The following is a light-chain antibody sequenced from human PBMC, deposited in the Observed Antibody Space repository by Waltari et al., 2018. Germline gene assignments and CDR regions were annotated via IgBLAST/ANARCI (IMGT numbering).Light chain of an antibody. CDR3: QHYVRLPVT. CDR2: DAS. J-gene: IGKJ1*01. CDR1: QSFSRA. Sequence: EIVLTQSPGNLSLSPGERATLSCRASQSFSRALAWYQQKPGQAPRLLIYDASTRAIGIPDRFSGGGSGTDFSLTISRLEPEDCAVYYCQHYVRLPVTFGQGTTVEIK. V-gene: IGKV3-20*01.